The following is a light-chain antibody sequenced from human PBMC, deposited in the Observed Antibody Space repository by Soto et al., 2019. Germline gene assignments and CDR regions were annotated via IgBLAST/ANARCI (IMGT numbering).Light chain of an antibody. CDR1: QSISSW. Sequence: DIQLTQSPSFLSASIGDRVTLICRASQSISSWLAWYQQKPGKAPKLLIYKASSLESGVPSRFSGSGSGTDFTLTISSLQPEEFATYYCQQSSSTLWTVGQGTKVDIK. V-gene: IGKV1-5*03. J-gene: IGKJ1*01. CDR3: QQSSSTLWT. CDR2: KAS.